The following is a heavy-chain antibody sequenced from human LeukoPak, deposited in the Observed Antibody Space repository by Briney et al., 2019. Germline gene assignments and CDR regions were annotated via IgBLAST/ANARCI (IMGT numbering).Heavy chain of an antibody. J-gene: IGHJ5*02. D-gene: IGHD2-8*01. CDR3: ARVRGVLRGWFDP. Sequence: PSETLSLTCGVSGGSFSSYYWSWIRQTPGKGLDWIGEINHSGVTNYNPSLKSRVTISVDTSKNQFSLKLSSVTAADTAVYYCARVRGVLRGWFDPWDQGTLVTVSS. CDR2: INHSGVT. CDR1: GGSFSSYY. V-gene: IGHV4-34*01.